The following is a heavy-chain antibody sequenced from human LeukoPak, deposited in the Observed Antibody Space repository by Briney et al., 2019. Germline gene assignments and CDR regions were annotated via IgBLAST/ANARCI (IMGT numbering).Heavy chain of an antibody. D-gene: IGHD3-3*01. Sequence: GASVKVSCKASGGTFSSYAISWVRQAPGQGLEWMGGIIPIFGTANYAQKFQGRVTITRNTSISTAYMELSSLRSEDTAVYYCARSRHDFWSGLTITDYWGQGTLVTVSS. CDR2: IIPIFGTA. CDR1: GGTFSSYA. V-gene: IGHV1-69*05. J-gene: IGHJ4*02. CDR3: ARSRHDFWSGLTITDY.